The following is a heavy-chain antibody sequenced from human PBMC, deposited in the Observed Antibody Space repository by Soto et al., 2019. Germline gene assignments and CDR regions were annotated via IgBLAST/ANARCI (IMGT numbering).Heavy chain of an antibody. CDR1: GGTFSFST. CDR3: ASRPRINKVQGLGYYYGVDV. D-gene: IGHD3-10*01. J-gene: IGHJ6*04. V-gene: IGHV1-69*06. Sequence: SVKVSCKASGGTFSFSTISWVRQAPGQGLEWMGGIIHRFETTNYAQEFRDRVTITEDTSTSTAYMELRSLRSEDTAVYYCASRPRINKVQGLGYYYGVDVWG. CDR2: IIHRFETT.